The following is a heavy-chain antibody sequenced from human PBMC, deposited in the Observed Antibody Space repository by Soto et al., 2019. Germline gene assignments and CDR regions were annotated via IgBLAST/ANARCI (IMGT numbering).Heavy chain of an antibody. J-gene: IGHJ6*02. CDR1: GLTFNNYW. CDR2: INKDGSDR. Sequence: GGSLRLSCAASGLTFNNYWMTWVRQSPGKGLEWVANINKDGSDRNYVDSVKGRFSISRDNAKNSLYLQMNSLRVEDTAMYYCTRWNYAMDVWGQGTTVTVSS. V-gene: IGHV3-7*03. CDR3: TRWNYAMDV.